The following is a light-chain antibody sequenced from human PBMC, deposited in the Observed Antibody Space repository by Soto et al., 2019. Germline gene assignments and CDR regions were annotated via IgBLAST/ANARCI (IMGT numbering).Light chain of an antibody. CDR3: FSYEDANNFV. CDR1: SSDIGGSKY. CDR2: EVN. Sequence: QSPLTPHPSSSGSPGQSVTISCSGTSSDIGGSKYVSWYQLQPGKAPKLLIYEVNRRPEGAPYRFSGSKSGNTASLTVSELQAEDEGEYYCFSYEDANNFVFGSGTKVTVL. J-gene: IGLJ1*01. V-gene: IGLV2-8*01.